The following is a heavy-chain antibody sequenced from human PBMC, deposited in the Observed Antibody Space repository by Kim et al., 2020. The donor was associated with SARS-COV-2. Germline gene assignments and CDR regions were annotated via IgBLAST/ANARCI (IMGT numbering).Heavy chain of an antibody. CDR3: AKDLNYDSSGTYRE. D-gene: IGHD3-22*01. J-gene: IGHJ4*02. V-gene: IGHV3-30*18. CDR2: ISYDGSNK. CDR1: GFTFSSYG. Sequence: GGSLRLSCAASGFTFSSYGMHWVRQAPGKGLEWVAVISYDGSNKYYADSVKGRFTISRDNSKNTLYLQMNSLRAEDTAVYYCAKDLNYDSSGTYREWGQGTLVTVSS.